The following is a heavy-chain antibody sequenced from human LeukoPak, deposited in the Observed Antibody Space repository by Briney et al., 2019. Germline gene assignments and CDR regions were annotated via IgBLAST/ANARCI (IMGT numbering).Heavy chain of an antibody. Sequence: GESLKISCKGSGYSFTAYWITWVRQMPGKGLEWMGRIDPSDSYNDYSPSFQGHVTISADKSISTAYLQWSSLKASDTAMYYCATNFWSGYWDAFDIWGQGTMVIVSS. J-gene: IGHJ3*02. V-gene: IGHV5-10-1*01. CDR1: GYSFTAYW. CDR2: IDPSDSYN. CDR3: ATNFWSGYWDAFDI. D-gene: IGHD3-3*01.